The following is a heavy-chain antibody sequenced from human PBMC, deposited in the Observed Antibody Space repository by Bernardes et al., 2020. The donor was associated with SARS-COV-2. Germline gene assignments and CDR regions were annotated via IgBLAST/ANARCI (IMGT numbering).Heavy chain of an antibody. CDR2: IWYAVSNK. Sequence: GGSPRLSSTASRFTPSTYGIPWVPPSPGKGLEWVAVIWYAVSNKYYRDSVRGRFTISRDNSKNTLYLQMNSLRVEDAALYYCAKSSGDYSLTWFDPWGQGTLVTVSS. CDR1: RFTPSTYG. J-gene: IGHJ5*02. CDR3: AKSSGDYSLTWFDP. D-gene: IGHD4-17*01. V-gene: IGHV3-33*06.